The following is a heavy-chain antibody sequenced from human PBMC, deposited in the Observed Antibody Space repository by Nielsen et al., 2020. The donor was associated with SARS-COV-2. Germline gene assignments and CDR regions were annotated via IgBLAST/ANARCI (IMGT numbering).Heavy chain of an antibody. V-gene: IGHV3-30*18. J-gene: IGHJ4*02. CDR1: GFTFSSYS. D-gene: IGHD1-26*01. Sequence: GESLKISCAASGFTFSSYSMHWVRQAPGKGLEWVAVISYDGSNKYYADSVKGRFTISRDNSKNTLYLQMNSLRAEDTAVYYCAKGGRGATTYWGQGTLVTVSS. CDR3: AKGGRGATTY. CDR2: ISYDGSNK.